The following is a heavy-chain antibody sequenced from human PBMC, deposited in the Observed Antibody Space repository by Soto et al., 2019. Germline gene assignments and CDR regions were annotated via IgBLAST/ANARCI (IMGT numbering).Heavy chain of an antibody. CDR1: GFSLSTSG. J-gene: IGHJ6*02. CDR2: IRSDGSNI. D-gene: IGHD3-16*01. V-gene: IGHV3-33*01. CDR3: ARRTRQDFDNAYYGLDV. Sequence: PERSPRPSSAANGFSLSTSGMHWVRQATGKGLEWVAIIRSDGSNIYYADSVKGRFTISRDNSKNTLYLQMSSLRAEDKALYYCARRTRQDFDNAYYGLDVWGQGT.